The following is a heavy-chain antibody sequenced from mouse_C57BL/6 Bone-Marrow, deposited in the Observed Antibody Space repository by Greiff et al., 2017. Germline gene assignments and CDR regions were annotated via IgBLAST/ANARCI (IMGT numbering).Heavy chain of an antibody. Sequence: EVQLQQSGPELVKPGASVKIPCKASGYTFTDYNMDWVKQSHGKSLEWIGDINPNNGGPIYNQKFKGKATLTVYQSSSTAYMEVRSLTSEDTAVYYCAREGMTTVVAFLYGYFDVWGTGTTVTVSS. CDR1: GYTFTDYN. CDR3: AREGMTTVVAFLYGYFDV. J-gene: IGHJ1*03. CDR2: INPNNGGP. V-gene: IGHV1-18*01. D-gene: IGHD1-1*01.